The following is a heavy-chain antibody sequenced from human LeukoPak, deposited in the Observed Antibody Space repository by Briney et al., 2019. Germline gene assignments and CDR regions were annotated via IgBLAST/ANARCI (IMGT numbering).Heavy chain of an antibody. CDR1: GFTVSGNY. J-gene: IGHJ3*02. CDR3: ARKALYDSSISAFDI. D-gene: IGHD3-22*01. CDR2: TYSGGST. V-gene: IGHV3-66*01. Sequence: GGSLRLSCAASGFTVSGNYMNWVRQAPGQELEWVSITYSGGSTYYVDSVKGRFSISRDNSKNTLFLQMNSLRAEDTAVYYCARKALYDSSISAFDIWGQGTMVTVSS.